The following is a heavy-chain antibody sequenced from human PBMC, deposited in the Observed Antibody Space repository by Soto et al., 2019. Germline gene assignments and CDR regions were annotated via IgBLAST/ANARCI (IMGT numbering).Heavy chain of an antibody. CDR1: RFTFSTYA. V-gene: IGHV3-23*01. Sequence: GGSLRLSCAASRFTFSTYAMSWVRQAPGKGLEWVSVLSGSGGSTYYADSVKGRFTISRDNSKNTLYLQMNSLRVEDSAVYYCAKEAAGGTNYYYYGMDVWGQGTTVTVSS. J-gene: IGHJ6*02. CDR2: LSGSGGST. D-gene: IGHD6-13*01. CDR3: AKEAAGGTNYYYYGMDV.